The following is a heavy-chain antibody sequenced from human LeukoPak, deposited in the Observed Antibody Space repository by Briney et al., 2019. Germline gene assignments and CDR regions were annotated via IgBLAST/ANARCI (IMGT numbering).Heavy chain of an antibody. J-gene: IGHJ6*02. D-gene: IGHD3-10*01. CDR1: GFTFSDYG. CDR2: ISTDGSNE. Sequence: GTSLRLSCAASGFTFSDYGLHWVRQAPGKGLEWVALISTDGSNEDYADSVKGRFTISRDNARNSLFLQMNSLRAEDTAVYYCARDSGEQWFGELYGMDVWGXXTTVTVSS. CDR3: ARDSGEQWFGELYGMDV. V-gene: IGHV3-30*03.